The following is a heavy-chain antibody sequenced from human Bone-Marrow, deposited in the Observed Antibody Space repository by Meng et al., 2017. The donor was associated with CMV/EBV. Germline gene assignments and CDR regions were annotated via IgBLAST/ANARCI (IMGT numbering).Heavy chain of an antibody. D-gene: IGHD6-19*01. Sequence: QVHPQQWGAGLLKPSRTRSLTCAVYGGSFSGYYWSWIRQPPGKGLEWIGEINHSGSTNYNPSLKSRVTISVDTSKNQFSLKLSSVTAADTAVYYCAREGHNSSGWSRWGQGTLVTVSS. CDR3: AREGHNSSGWSR. CDR2: INHSGST. CDR1: GGSFSGYY. J-gene: IGHJ4*02. V-gene: IGHV4-34*01.